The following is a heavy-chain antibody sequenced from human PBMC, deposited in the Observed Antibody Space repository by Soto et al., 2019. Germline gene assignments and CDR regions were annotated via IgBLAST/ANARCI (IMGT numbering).Heavy chain of an antibody. CDR3: AKDRLAGNFDY. CDR2: ISGSGGST. V-gene: IGHV3-23*01. J-gene: IGHJ4*02. Sequence: PGGSLRLSCAASGFTFSSYAMSWVRQAPGKGLEWVSAISGSGGSTYYADSVKGRFTISRDNSKNTLYLQMNGLRVDDTAVYYCAKDRLAGNFDYWGQGTQVTVSS. CDR1: GFTFSSYA.